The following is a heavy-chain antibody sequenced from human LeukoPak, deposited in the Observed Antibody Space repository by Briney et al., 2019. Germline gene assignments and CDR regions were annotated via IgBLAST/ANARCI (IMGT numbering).Heavy chain of an antibody. CDR3: ARDRTSGVVRGVRYYYGMDV. D-gene: IGHD3-10*01. CDR2: IRYDGTNK. CDR1: GFTFSAYG. Sequence: GGSLRLSCAVSGFTFSAYGMHWVRQAPGKGLEWVAFIRYDGTNKYYVDSVKGRFTISRDNAKNSLYLQMNSLRAEDTAVYYCARDRTSGVVRGVRYYYGMDVWGQGTTVTVSS. V-gene: IGHV3-30*02. J-gene: IGHJ6*02.